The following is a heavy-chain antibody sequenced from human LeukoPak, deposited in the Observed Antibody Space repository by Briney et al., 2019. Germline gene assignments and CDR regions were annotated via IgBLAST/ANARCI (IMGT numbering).Heavy chain of an antibody. CDR2: VNRDGSET. CDR1: GFTLSNHW. J-gene: IGHJ6*02. Sequence: GRSLRLSCAASGFTLSNHWMTWVRQVPGRGPEWVANVNRDGSETYYLDSVKGRFTISKDNAKNSLYLQMNSLRAEDTALYHCARNNGMDVWGQGTTVIVSS. CDR3: ARNNGMDV. V-gene: IGHV3-7*03.